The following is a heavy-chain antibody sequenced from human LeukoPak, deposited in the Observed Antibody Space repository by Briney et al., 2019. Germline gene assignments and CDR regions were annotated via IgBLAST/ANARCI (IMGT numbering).Heavy chain of an antibody. CDR2: INTRGGST. V-gene: IGHV1-46*01. CDR3: ARDPPTDSSGYRFDP. J-gene: IGHJ5*02. D-gene: IGHD3-22*01. CDR1: GYSFTSYY. Sequence: GASVKVSCKTSGYSFTSYYIHWVRQAPGQGLEWMGIINTRGGSTSYAQKFQGRVTMTRDMSTSTVYMELSSLRSEDTAVYFCARDPPTDSSGYRFDPWGQGTLVTVSS.